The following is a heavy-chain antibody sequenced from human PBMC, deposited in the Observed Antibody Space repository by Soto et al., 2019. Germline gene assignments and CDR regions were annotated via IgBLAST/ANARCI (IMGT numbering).Heavy chain of an antibody. CDR1: GYTFTGYY. CDR2: INPNSGGT. D-gene: IGHD5-12*01. Sequence: QVQLVQSGAEVKKPGASVKVSCKASGYTFTGYYMHWVRQAPGQGLEWMGWINPNSGGTNYAQKFQGWVTMTRDTXISTAYMELSRLRSDDTAVYYCARTEMATINYFDYWGQGTLVTVSS. CDR3: ARTEMATINYFDY. V-gene: IGHV1-2*04. J-gene: IGHJ4*02.